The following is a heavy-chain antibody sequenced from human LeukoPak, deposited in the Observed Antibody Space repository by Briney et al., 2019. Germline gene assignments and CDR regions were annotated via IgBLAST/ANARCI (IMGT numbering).Heavy chain of an antibody. V-gene: IGHV1-18*01. CDR2: ISAYNGNT. D-gene: IGHD6-19*01. CDR1: GYIFTSYA. CDR3: ARGGGVGAVADHSDY. J-gene: IGHJ4*02. Sequence: ASVKVSCKASGYIFTSYAISWVRQAPGQGLEWMGWISAYNGNTDYAQKLQGRVTMTTDTSTSTAYMELRSLRSDDTAVYYCARGGGVGAVADHSDYWGQGTLVTVSS.